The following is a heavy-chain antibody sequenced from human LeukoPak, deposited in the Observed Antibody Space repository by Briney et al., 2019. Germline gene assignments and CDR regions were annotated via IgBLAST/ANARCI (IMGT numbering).Heavy chain of an antibody. CDR2: IYYSGST. V-gene: IGHV4-59*01. CDR3: ARDPVGATSFDY. D-gene: IGHD1-26*01. J-gene: IGHJ4*02. CDR1: GGSISSYY. Sequence: KPSETLSLTCTVSGGSISSYYWSWIRQPPGQGLEWIGYIYYSGSTNYNPSLKSRVTISVDTSKNQFSLKLSSVTAADTAVYYCARDPVGATSFDYWGQGTLVTVSS.